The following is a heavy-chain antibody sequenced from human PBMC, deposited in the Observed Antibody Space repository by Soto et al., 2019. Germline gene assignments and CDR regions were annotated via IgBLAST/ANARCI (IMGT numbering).Heavy chain of an antibody. Sequence: GSLRLSCAASEFTVSNSYMSWVRQAPGKGLEWVSVIYGDGHTYYADSVKGRFTVSRDNSKNTLYLQMNSLRVGDTAVYYCTRDPGYNSDILSFDPWGQGTLVTVSS. CDR2: IYGDGHT. D-gene: IGHD1-20*01. CDR3: TRDPGYNSDILSFDP. CDR1: EFTVSNSY. V-gene: IGHV3-53*01. J-gene: IGHJ5*02.